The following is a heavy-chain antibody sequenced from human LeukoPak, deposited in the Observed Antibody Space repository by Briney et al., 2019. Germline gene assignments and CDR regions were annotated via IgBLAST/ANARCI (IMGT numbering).Heavy chain of an antibody. CDR1: GFTFSSYW. D-gene: IGHD1-26*01. J-gene: IGHJ6*03. CDR2: IKQDGSEK. V-gene: IGHV3-7*01. Sequence: PGGSLRLSCAASGFTFSSYWMSWVRQAPGKGLEWVANIKQDGSEKYYVDSVKGRFTISRDNAKNSLYLQMNSLRAEDTAVYYCARDRESSGSWMGYYYYMDVWGKGTTVTVSS. CDR3: ARDRESSGSWMGYYYYMDV.